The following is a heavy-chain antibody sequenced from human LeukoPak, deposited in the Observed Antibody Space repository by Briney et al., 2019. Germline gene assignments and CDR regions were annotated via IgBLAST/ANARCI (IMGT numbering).Heavy chain of an antibody. D-gene: IGHD2-8*01. J-gene: IGHJ3*02. V-gene: IGHV3-21*01. CDR2: ISSSSSYI. CDR3: ARGDLGYCTNGVCQRAFDI. CDR1: GFTFSSYS. Sequence: PGGSLRLSCAASGFTFSSYSMNWVRQAPGKGLEWVSSISSSSSYIYYADSVKGRFTISRDNAKNSLYLQMNSLRAEDTAVYYCARGDLGYCTNGVCQRAFDIWGQGTMVSVSS.